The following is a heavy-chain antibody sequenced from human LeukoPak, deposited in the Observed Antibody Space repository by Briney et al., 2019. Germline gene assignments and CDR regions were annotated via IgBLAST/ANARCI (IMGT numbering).Heavy chain of an antibody. V-gene: IGHV1-8*02. CDR2: MNPNSGNT. J-gene: IGHJ6*03. D-gene: IGHD3-10*01. CDR1: GYTFTGYY. Sequence: ASVKVSCKASGYTFTGYYMHWVRQAPGQGLEWMGWMNPNSGNTGYAQKFQGRVTMTRNTSISTAYMELSSLRSEDTAVYYCARSSGEYYYYYMDVWGKGTTVTVSS. CDR3: ARSSGEYYYYYMDV.